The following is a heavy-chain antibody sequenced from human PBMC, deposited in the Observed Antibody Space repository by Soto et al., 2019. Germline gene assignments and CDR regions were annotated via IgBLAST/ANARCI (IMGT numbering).Heavy chain of an antibody. CDR3: ASKGIEEGRNHDAFDI. V-gene: IGHV3-23*04. CDR2: VGDGGGRT. Sequence: EVQLVESGGGLVQPGVSLRLSCEASGFTFSNYAMSWVRQGPGKGLEWVSSVGDGGGRTYYADSVKGRFTISTDNSKNXLLLQMNGLRAEDTAVYYCASKGIEEGRNHDAFDIWGQGTMVIVSS. CDR1: GFTFSNYA. D-gene: IGHD6-13*01. J-gene: IGHJ3*02.